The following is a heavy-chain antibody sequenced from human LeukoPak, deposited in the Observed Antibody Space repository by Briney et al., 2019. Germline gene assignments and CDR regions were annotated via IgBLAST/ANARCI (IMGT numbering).Heavy chain of an antibody. CDR3: AKDDPKAYFDY. J-gene: IGHJ4*02. Sequence: GGSLRLSGAVSGFTFTNYAMHWVRQAPGKGLEWVAVISYDGSNKYYADSVKGRFTISRDNSKNTLYLQMNSLRAEDTAVYYCAKDDPKAYFDYWGQGNLVTVSS. V-gene: IGHV3-30-3*01. CDR1: GFTFTNYA. CDR2: ISYDGSNK.